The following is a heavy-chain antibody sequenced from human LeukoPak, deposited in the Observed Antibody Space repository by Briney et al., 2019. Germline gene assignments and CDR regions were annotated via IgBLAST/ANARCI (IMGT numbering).Heavy chain of an antibody. V-gene: IGHV1-69*10. CDR1: GGTFSSYA. J-gene: IGHJ4*02. CDR3: ARGGHRSQVTPEHGDY. Sequence: ASVKVSCKASGGTFSSYAISWVRQAPGQGLEWMGGIIPILGTANYAQKFQGRVTITRNTSISTAYMELSSLRSEDTAVYYCARGGHRSQVTPEHGDYWGQGTLVTVSS. D-gene: IGHD1/OR15-1a*01. CDR2: IIPILGTA.